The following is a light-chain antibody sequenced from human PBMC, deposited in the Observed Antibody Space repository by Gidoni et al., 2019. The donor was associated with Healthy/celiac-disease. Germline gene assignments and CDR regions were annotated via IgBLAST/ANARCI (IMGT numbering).Light chain of an antibody. CDR3: QQSYSTPIFT. J-gene: IGKJ3*01. CDR1: QSISSY. CDR2: AAS. Sequence: IQMTQSPSSLSASVGDRVPITCRASQSISSYLNWYQQKPGKAPKLLIYAASSVQSGVPSRFSGSGSGTDFTLTTTRMQPEDFATYYCQQSYSTPIFTFGPGTKVDIK. V-gene: IGKV1-39*01.